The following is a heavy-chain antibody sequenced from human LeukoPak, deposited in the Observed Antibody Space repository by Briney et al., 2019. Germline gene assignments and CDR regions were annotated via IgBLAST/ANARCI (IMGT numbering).Heavy chain of an antibody. Sequence: GGSLRLSCAASGFTFSSYSMNWVRQAPGKGLEWVSSISSSSSYIYYADSVKGRFTISRDNAKNSLYLQMNSLRAEDTAVYYCARDDTAMVGSPFFDYWGQGTLVTVSS. CDR2: ISSSSSYI. J-gene: IGHJ4*02. CDR1: GFTFSSYS. V-gene: IGHV3-21*01. D-gene: IGHD5-18*01. CDR3: ARDDTAMVGSPFFDY.